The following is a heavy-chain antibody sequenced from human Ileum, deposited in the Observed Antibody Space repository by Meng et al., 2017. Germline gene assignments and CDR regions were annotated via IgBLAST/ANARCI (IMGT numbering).Heavy chain of an antibody. V-gene: IGHV4-31*03. J-gene: IGHJ5*02. CDR2: IFYSGST. CDR3: AGVSRGLGLRFDP. CDR1: GGSISSGGYY. Sequence: QVQLEESGPGLVKPSQTLSLTCTGSGGSISSGGYYWGWIRQHPGKGLEWIGYIFYSGSTYYNSSLKSRINISVDTSKNQFSLKVSSVTAADTAVYYCAGVSRGLGLRFDPWGQGTLVTVSS. D-gene: IGHD3/OR15-3a*01.